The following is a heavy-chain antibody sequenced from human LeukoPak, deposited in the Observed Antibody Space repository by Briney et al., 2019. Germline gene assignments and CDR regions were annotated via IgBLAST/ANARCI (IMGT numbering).Heavy chain of an antibody. D-gene: IGHD3-22*01. V-gene: IGHV3-48*01. CDR3: VRDHHRRLYDSQARDTFDI. Sequence: PGGSLRLSCAASGFTFSSYAMSWVRQAPGKGLEWVSYISSSSSTMYYAASVKGRFSISRDNAQNSLYLQMNSLRAEDTAVYYCVRDHHRRLYDSQARDTFDIWGQGAMVTASS. CDR2: ISSSSSTM. J-gene: IGHJ3*02. CDR1: GFTFSSYA.